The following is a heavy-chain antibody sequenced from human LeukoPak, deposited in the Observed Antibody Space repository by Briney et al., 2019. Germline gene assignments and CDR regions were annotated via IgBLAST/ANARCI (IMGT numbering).Heavy chain of an antibody. Sequence: GRSLRLSCAASGFTFTNYALHWVRQAPGKGLEWVALISVDGSHDYYADSVKGRVSISRDNSNNTLFLQVNSLSPEDTAVYYCARDAAFGGNPRLGFQFWGQGTLVTVSS. CDR2: ISVDGSHD. CDR3: ARDAAFGGNPRLGFQF. D-gene: IGHD4-23*01. CDR1: GFTFTNYA. V-gene: IGHV3-30*03. J-gene: IGHJ4*02.